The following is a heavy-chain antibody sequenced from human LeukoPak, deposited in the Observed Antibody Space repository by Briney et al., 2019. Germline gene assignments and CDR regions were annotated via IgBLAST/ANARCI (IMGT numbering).Heavy chain of an antibody. CDR3: ARGDTMHMDV. V-gene: IGHV1-69*05. J-gene: IGHJ6*03. CDR1: GGTFSSYA. Sequence: GASVKVSCKASGGTFSSYAISWVRQAPGQGLEWMGGIIPIFGTANYAQKFQGRVTITTDTSTSTAYMELRSLRSDDTAVYYYARGDTMHMDVWGKGTTVTVSS. D-gene: IGHD3-3*01. CDR2: IIPIFGTA.